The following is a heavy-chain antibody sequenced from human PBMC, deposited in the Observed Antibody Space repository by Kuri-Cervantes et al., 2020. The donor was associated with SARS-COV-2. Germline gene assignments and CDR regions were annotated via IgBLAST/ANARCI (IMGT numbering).Heavy chain of an antibody. J-gene: IGHJ6*02. Sequence: GESLKISCAASGFTFSSYSMHWVRQAPGKGLVWVSRINSDGSTTNYADSVKGRFTISRDNAKNMLYLQMNALRAEDTAIYYCAKDTAVGHDPLYYYGMDVWGQGTTVTVSS. D-gene: IGHD6-13*01. CDR3: AKDTAVGHDPLYYYGMDV. CDR2: INSDGSTT. V-gene: IGHV3-74*01. CDR1: GFTFSSYS.